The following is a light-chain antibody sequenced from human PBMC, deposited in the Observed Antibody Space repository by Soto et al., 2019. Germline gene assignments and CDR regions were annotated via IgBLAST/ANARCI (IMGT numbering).Light chain of an antibody. J-gene: IGKJ2*01. CDR2: GSS. Sequence: EVVLTQSPGTLSLSPGERASLSCRASQSVSNNYLAWYQQKPGQSPKLLIFGSSDRATGIPDRFSGSGSGTAFTLTISRLEPEDFAVYCCQQYGSSPPYTFGQGTKLEIK. V-gene: IGKV3-20*01. CDR3: QQYGSSPPYT. CDR1: QSVSNNY.